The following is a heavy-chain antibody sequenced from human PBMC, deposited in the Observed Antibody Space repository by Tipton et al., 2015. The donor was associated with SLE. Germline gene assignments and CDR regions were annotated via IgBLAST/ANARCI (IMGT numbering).Heavy chain of an antibody. V-gene: IGHV5-51*01. CDR3: ARQGCSSTSCIRH. CDR1: GYTFTNNW. D-gene: IGHD2-2*01. J-gene: IGHJ1*01. Sequence: VQLVQSGAEVKKPGESLKISCKGSGYTFTNNWIAWVRQMPGQGLEWMGITYPGDSETKTSPSFQGQVTFSVDRSTGTAYLQWSSLKASDTAMYYCARQGCSSTSCIRHWGQGTLVSVSS. CDR2: TYPGDSET.